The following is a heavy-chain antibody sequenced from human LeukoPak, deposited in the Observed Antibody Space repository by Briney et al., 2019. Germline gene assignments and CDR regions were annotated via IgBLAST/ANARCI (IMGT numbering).Heavy chain of an antibody. V-gene: IGHV3-23*01. D-gene: IGHD1-1*01. J-gene: IGHJ4*02. CDR2: ISGSGGST. CDR3: AKDGARLEYYFDY. CDR1: GFAFSSYA. Sequence: GGSLRLSCAASGFAFSSYAMSWVRQAPGKGLEWVSAISGSGGSTYCADSVKGRFTISRDNSKNTLYLQMNSLRAEDTAVYYCAKDGARLEYYFDYWGQGTLVTVSS.